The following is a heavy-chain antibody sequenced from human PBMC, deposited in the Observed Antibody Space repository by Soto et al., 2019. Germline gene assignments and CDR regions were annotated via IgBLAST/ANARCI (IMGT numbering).Heavy chain of an antibody. V-gene: IGHV3-21*01. Sequence: EVQLVESGGGLVKPGGSLRLSCAASGFTFSSYTMNWVRQAPGKGLEWVSSISGSSDYIFYAESVKGRFTISRDNAKNSVDLQLNSLRAEDTAVYFCARDHLFGTLVRGVVWYFDLWGRGTLVSVSS. J-gene: IGHJ2*01. CDR1: GFTFSSYT. CDR3: ARDHLFGTLVRGVVWYFDL. CDR2: ISGSSDYI. D-gene: IGHD3-10*01.